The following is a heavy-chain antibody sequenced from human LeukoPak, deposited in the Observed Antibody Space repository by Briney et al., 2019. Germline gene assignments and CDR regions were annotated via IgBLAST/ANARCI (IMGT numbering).Heavy chain of an antibody. J-gene: IGHJ4*02. D-gene: IGHD3-10*01. CDR3: ARGAYGSGSLDY. CDR1: GFTFRSYS. V-gene: IGHV3-21*01. Sequence: SGGSLRLSCAASGFTFRSYSMNWVRQAPGKGLEWVSSISSSSNYIYYADSVKGRFTISRDNAKNSLYLQMNSLRAEDTAVYYCARGAYGSGSLDYWGQGTLVTVSS. CDR2: ISSSSNYI.